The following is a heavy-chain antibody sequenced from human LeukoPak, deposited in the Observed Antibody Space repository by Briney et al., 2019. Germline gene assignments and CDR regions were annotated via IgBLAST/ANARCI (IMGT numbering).Heavy chain of an antibody. CDR1: GYTLTELS. CDR2: FDPEDGET. V-gene: IGHV1-24*01. Sequence: ASVKVSCKVSGYTLTELSMHWVRQAPRKGLEWMGGFDPEDGETIYAQKFQGRVTMTEDTSTDTAYMELSGLRSEDTAVYYCATEIWNYGRYYYGMDVWGQGTTVTVSS. CDR3: ATEIWNYGRYYYGMDV. D-gene: IGHD1-7*01. J-gene: IGHJ6*02.